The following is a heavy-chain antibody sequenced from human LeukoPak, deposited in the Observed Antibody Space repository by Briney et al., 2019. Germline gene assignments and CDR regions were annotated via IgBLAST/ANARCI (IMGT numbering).Heavy chain of an antibody. CDR1: GFNFSDSR. Sequence: GGSLRLSCATSGFNFSDSRMTWVRHAPGKGLQWVANINRDGTEKHFLDSVEGRFTISRDNAKKSLYLQMSSLRPQDTALYFCVRGDWYFESWGQGTLVTVSS. CDR2: INRDGTEK. D-gene: IGHD2-21*01. V-gene: IGHV3-7*04. CDR3: VRGDWYFES. J-gene: IGHJ4*02.